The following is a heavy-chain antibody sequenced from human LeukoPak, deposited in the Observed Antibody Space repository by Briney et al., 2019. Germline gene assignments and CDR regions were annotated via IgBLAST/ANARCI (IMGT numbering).Heavy chain of an antibody. Sequence: GGSLRLSCAASGFTFSGFAMSRVRRTPGKGLEWVSGISGSGDNTLYADSVKGRFTISRDNSKNTLYLEMNSLRAEDTAIYYCAKMKGHPLPKYYMDVWGQGSTVTVSS. D-gene: IGHD1-26*01. CDR2: ISGSGDNT. CDR1: GFTFSGFA. J-gene: IGHJ6*01. V-gene: IGHV3-23*01. CDR3: AKMKGHPLPKYYMDV.